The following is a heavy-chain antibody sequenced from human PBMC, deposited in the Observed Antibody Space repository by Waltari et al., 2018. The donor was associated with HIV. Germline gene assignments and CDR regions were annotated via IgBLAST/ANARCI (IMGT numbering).Heavy chain of an antibody. CDR2: INVNNGNT. CDR3: ARDRADDSWTGPLGP. V-gene: IGHV1-18*01. J-gene: IGHJ5*02. Sequence: QVQLVQSGAEVKKPGASVTVSCKDSAYIFISNYGIPWVRQAPGQGLEWMGWINVNNGNTNYGPKLQGRITITRDTSTRTPYLELRSLRSDDTGVYYCARDRADDSWTGPLGPWGQGTLVTVSS. D-gene: IGHD3-9*01. CDR1: AYIFISNYG.